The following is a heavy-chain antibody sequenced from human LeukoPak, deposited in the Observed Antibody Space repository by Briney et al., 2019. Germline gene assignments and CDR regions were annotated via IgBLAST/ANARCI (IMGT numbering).Heavy chain of an antibody. D-gene: IGHD5-12*01. CDR2: INHSGST. Sequence: SETLSLTCAVYGGSFSGYYWSWIRQPPGKGLEWIGEINHSGSTNYNPSLKSRVTISVDTTKNQFSLKLSSVTAADTAVYYCARGKWLRSSLDYWRQGTLVTVSS. J-gene: IGHJ4*02. CDR1: GGSFSGYY. V-gene: IGHV4-34*01. CDR3: ARGKWLRSSLDY.